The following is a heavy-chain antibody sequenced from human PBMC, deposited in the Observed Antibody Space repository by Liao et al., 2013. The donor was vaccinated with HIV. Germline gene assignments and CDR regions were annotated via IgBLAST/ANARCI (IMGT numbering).Heavy chain of an antibody. D-gene: IGHD3-3*01. CDR3: ARLGDPLGFLEWLPTEAFDY. V-gene: IGHV4-34*01. CDR1: GGSFSGHS. CDR2: VSHTGTT. J-gene: IGHJ4*02. Sequence: HLQQWGAGLVKPSETLSLNCAVNGGSFSGHSWSWLRQSPGTGLEWIGEVSHTGTTNYNPSLKSRVTLSMDTSNNQFFLKVTSMTAADTAVYYCARLGDPLGFLEWLPTEAFDYWGQGTLVTVSS.